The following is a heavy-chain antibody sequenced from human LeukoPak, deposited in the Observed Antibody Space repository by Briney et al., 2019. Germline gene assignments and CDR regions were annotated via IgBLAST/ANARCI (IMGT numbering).Heavy chain of an antibody. V-gene: IGHV1-18*01. CDR2: ISAYNGNT. D-gene: IGHD1-26*01. CDR1: GYTFTSYG. CDR3: ARDLEGGSYLSSLVPDY. Sequence: ASVKVSCKASGYTFTSYGISWVRQAPGQGLEWMGWISAYNGNTNYAQKLQGRVTMTTDTSTSTAYMELRSLRSDDTAVYYCARDLEGGSYLSSLVPDYWGQGTLVTVSS. J-gene: IGHJ4*02.